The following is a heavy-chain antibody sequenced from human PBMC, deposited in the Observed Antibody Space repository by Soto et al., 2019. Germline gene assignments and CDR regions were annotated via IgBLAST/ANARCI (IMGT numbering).Heavy chain of an antibody. D-gene: IGHD3-16*01. CDR1: GASMENHY. V-gene: IGHV4-59*11. J-gene: IGHJ4*02. Sequence: PSETLSLTCTVSGASMENHYGSWIRQPPGKGLEYIGYMFYTGRADYNASFTSRVTMSVDTSNNQFSLKLRSVSAADTAVYYCARSGHSFAGAVWGRGSQVTVSS. CDR3: ARSGHSFAGAV. CDR2: MFYTGRA.